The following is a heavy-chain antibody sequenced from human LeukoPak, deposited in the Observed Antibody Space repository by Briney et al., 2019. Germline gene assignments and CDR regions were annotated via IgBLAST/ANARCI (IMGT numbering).Heavy chain of an antibody. CDR1: GGSISSSSYY. CDR2: IYYSGST. CDR3: ARKHISSWFDP. V-gene: IGHV4-39*01. J-gene: IGHJ5*02. Sequence: SETLSLTCTVSGGSISSSSYYWGWIRQPPGKGLEWIGSIYYSGSTYYNPSLKSRVTISVDTSKNQFSLKLSSVTAADTAVYYCARKHISSWFDPWGQGTLVTVSS. D-gene: IGHD2-21*01.